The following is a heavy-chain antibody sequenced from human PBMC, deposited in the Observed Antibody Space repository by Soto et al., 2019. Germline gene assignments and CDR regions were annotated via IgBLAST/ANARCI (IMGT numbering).Heavy chain of an antibody. D-gene: IGHD3-10*01. CDR2: IYSGGST. CDR3: ARERYYGSGSYYNARANYYYYMDV. CDR1: GFTVSSNY. J-gene: IGHJ6*03. Sequence: GESLKISCAASGFTVSSNYMSWVRQAPGKGLEWVSVIYSGGSTYYADSVKGRFTISRHNSKKTLYLQMNSLRAEDTAVYYCARERYYGSGSYYNARANYYYYMDVWGKGTTVTISS. V-gene: IGHV3-53*04.